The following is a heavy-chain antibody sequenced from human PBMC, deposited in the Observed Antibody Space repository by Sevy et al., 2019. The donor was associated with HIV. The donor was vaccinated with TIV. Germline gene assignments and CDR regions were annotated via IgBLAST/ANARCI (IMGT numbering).Heavy chain of an antibody. CDR1: GFTFSNAW. J-gene: IGHJ4*02. Sequence: GGSLRLSCAASGFTFSNAWMSWVRQAPGKGLEWVGLIKRKTDGGTKDYAAPVKGRFTISRDDSKITLYLQMNSLKTEDTAVYYCTADHTYYYDSSGYYSWGQGTLVTVSS. CDR2: IKRKTDGGTK. CDR3: TADHTYYYDSSGYYS. D-gene: IGHD3-22*01. V-gene: IGHV3-15*01.